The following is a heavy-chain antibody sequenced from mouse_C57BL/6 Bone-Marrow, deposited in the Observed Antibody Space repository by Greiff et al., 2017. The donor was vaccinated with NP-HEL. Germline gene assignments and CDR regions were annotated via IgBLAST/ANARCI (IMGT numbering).Heavy chain of an antibody. V-gene: IGHV3-6*01. Sequence: EVQLVESGPGLVKPSQSLSLTCSVTGYSITSGYYWNWIRQFPGNKLEWMGYISYDGSDNYNPSLKDRISITRDTSKNQFFLKLNSVTTEDTATYYCARGGPYDYDPYYFDYWGQGTTLTVSS. CDR1: GYSITSGYY. D-gene: IGHD2-4*01. J-gene: IGHJ2*01. CDR3: ARGGPYDYDPYYFDY. CDR2: ISYDGSD.